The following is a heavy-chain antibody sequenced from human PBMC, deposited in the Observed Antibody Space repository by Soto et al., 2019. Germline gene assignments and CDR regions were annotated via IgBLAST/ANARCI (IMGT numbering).Heavy chain of an antibody. D-gene: IGHD6-6*01. J-gene: IGHJ4*02. CDR2: IYYSGST. Sequence: PSETLSLTCTVSGGSISSYYWSWIRQPPGKGLEWIGYIYYSGSTNYNPSLKSRVTISVDTSKNQFSLKLSSVTAADTAVYYCARGAVQEGPDYFDYWGQGTLVTVSS. V-gene: IGHV4-59*01. CDR1: GGSISSYY. CDR3: ARGAVQEGPDYFDY.